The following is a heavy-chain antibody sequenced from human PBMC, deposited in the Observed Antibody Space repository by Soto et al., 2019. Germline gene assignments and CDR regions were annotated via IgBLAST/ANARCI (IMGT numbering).Heavy chain of an antibody. J-gene: IGHJ2*01. D-gene: IGHD4-17*01. CDR2: IIPIFGTA. Sequence: QVQLVQSGAEVKKPGSSVKVSCKASGGTFSSYAISWVRQAPGQGLEWMGGIIPIFGTANYAQQFQGRVTITADEYAGTAYRELGSVRAEGTAVYYCARDRTDDSGDSNPYYWYFALWGRGSLVTVST. CDR1: GGTFSSYA. CDR3: ARDRTDDSGDSNPYYWYFAL. V-gene: IGHV1-69*12.